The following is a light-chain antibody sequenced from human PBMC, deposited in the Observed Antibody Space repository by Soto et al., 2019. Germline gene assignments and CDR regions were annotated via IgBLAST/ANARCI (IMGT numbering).Light chain of an antibody. Sequence: QSVLTQPASVSGSPGQSITISCTGTSSDVGGYNYVSWYHQHPGKAPKLMIYDVSNRPSGVSNRFSGSKSGNTASLTISGLQAEDEADYYCSSYTSSSTVVFGGGTKVT. J-gene: IGLJ2*01. CDR2: DVS. CDR3: SSYTSSSTVV. V-gene: IGLV2-14*01. CDR1: SSDVGGYNY.